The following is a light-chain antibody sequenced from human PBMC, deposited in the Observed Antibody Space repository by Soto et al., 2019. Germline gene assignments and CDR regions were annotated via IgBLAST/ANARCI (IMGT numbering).Light chain of an antibody. V-gene: IGKV1D-8*03. CDR3: SHYGTSVPYT. CDR2: AAS. J-gene: IGKJ2*01. CDR1: QGISSY. Sequence: VIWMTQSPSLLSASTGDRVTISCRMSQGISSYLAWYQQKPGKAPELLIYAASTLQSGVPSRFSGSGSGTDFTLTITRLEPEDFAVYYCSHYGTSVPYTFGQGTKLEIK.